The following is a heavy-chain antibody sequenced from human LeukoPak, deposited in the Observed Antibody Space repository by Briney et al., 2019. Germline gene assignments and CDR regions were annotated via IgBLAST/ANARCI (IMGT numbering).Heavy chain of an antibody. V-gene: IGHV4-39*01. J-gene: IGHJ4*02. Sequence: PETLSLTCTVSGGSISSSSYYWGWIRQPPGKGLEWIGSIYYSGSTYYNPSLKSRVTISVDTSKNQFSLKLSSVTAADTAVYYCARQKDITMIVVVTPFDYWGQGTLVTVSS. D-gene: IGHD3-22*01. CDR1: GGSISSSSYY. CDR3: ARQKDITMIVVVTPFDY. CDR2: IYYSGST.